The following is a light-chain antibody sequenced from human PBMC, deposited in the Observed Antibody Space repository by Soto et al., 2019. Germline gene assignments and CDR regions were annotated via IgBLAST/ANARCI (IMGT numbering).Light chain of an antibody. CDR1: KLGDKY. J-gene: IGLJ2*01. Sequence: SSELTQPPSVSVSPGQTASITCSGDKLGDKYACWYQQKPGQSPVLVIYQDSKRPSAIPERFSGSNSGNTATLTISGTQAMDEAYYYCQAWDSSTVVFGGGTKLTVL. V-gene: IGLV3-1*01. CDR3: QAWDSSTVV. CDR2: QDS.